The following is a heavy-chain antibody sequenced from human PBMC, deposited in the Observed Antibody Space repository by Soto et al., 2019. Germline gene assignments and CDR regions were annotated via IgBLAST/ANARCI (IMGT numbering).Heavy chain of an antibody. Sequence: GGSLRLSCAASGFTFSSYEMNWVRQAPGKGLEWVSYISSSGSTIYYADSVKGRFTNSRDNAKNSLYLQMNSLRAEDTAVYYCVRDLTGTERDAFDIWGQGTMVTVSS. J-gene: IGHJ3*02. V-gene: IGHV3-48*03. D-gene: IGHD1-20*01. CDR2: ISSSGSTI. CDR1: GFTFSSYE. CDR3: VRDLTGTERDAFDI.